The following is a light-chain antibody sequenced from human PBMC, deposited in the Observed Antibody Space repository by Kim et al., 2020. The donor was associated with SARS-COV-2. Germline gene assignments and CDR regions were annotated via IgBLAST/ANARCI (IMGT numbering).Light chain of an antibody. CDR3: SAWDSSLSAWV. Sequence: RQTATLTCTGNSNNVGNQGAAWLQQHQVHPPKLLSYRNNNRPSGISERLSASRSGNTASLTITGLQPEDEADYYCSAWDSSLSAWVFGGGTQLTVL. CDR2: RNN. CDR1: SNNVGNQG. J-gene: IGLJ3*02. V-gene: IGLV10-54*01.